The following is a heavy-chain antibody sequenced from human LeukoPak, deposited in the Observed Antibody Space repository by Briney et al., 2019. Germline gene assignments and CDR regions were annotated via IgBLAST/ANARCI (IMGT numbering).Heavy chain of an antibody. Sequence: GGSLRLSCAASVFTFSSYAMRWVRQAPGKGLEWVPAISGNGGSTYYAESVKGRFTISRDNSKNTLYLQMSSLTADDTAVYYCAKDSREYSSSFYYWGQGTLVTVSS. CDR2: ISGNGGST. J-gene: IGHJ4*02. D-gene: IGHD6-13*01. CDR1: VFTFSSYA. V-gene: IGHV3-23*01. CDR3: AKDSREYSSSFYY.